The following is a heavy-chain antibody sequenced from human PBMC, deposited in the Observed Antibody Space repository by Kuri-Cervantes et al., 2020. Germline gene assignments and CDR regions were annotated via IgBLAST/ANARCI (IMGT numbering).Heavy chain of an antibody. V-gene: IGHV3-19*01. CDR1: GFTFSNSD. J-gene: IGHJ4*02. D-gene: IGHD5-18*01. CDR3: ARDWYSYGYESPFDY. CDR2: VSWNGSKT. Sequence: GGSLRLSCAASGFTFSNSDMNWVRQAPGKGLEWVSGVSWNGSKTHYADSVKGRFIISRDNSRNFLYQQMNSLRPEDMAVYYCARDWYSYGYESPFDYWGQGTLVTVSS.